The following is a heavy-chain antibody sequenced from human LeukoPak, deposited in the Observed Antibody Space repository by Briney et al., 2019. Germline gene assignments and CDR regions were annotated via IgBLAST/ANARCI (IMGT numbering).Heavy chain of an antibody. CDR3: ASNWNYVRGYGMDV. Sequence: GGSLRLSCAASGLTFSNFWMSWVRQTPGKGLEWVANIKQDGSEKHHVDSVQGRFTISRDNAKNLLFLQMSSLRAEDSAVYYCASNWNYVRGYGMDVWGQGTTVIVSS. J-gene: IGHJ6*02. CDR1: GLTFSNFW. D-gene: IGHD1-7*01. CDR2: IKQDGSEK. V-gene: IGHV3-7*01.